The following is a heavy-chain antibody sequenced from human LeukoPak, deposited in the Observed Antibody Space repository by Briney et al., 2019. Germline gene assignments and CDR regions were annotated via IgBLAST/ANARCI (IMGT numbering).Heavy chain of an antibody. CDR2: IYYTGST. V-gene: IGHV4-59*12. Sequence: SETLSLTCTVSGGSISSYYWSWIRQPPGKGLEWIGYIYYTGSTDYNPSLKSRVAISVDTSKNQFSLKLSSVTAADTAVYYCASAGPDYSNYCFDYWGQGILVTVSS. CDR1: GGSISSYY. CDR3: ASAGPDYSNYCFDY. J-gene: IGHJ4*02. D-gene: IGHD4-11*01.